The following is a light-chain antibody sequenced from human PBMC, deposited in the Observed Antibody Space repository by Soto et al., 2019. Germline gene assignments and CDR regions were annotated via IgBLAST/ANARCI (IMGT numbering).Light chain of an antibody. Sequence: DIVMTQSPLSLPVTPGEPASISCRSSQSLLHNNGYNYLDWYLQKPGQSPQLLIYLGSNRASGVPDRFSGSGSGTEFTLKISRVEAEDVGVYYCMQALKTQFTFGPGTKVEIK. CDR1: QSLLHNNGYNY. J-gene: IGKJ3*01. CDR3: MQALKTQFT. CDR2: LGS. V-gene: IGKV2-28*01.